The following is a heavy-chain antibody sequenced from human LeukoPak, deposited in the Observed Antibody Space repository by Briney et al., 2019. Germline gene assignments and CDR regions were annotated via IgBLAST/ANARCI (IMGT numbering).Heavy chain of an antibody. CDR1: GYTFPSYF. V-gene: IGHV1-46*01. D-gene: IGHD6-19*01. CDR2: INPTGGST. CDR3: ARVGSSGWYDY. Sequence: ASVKVSCKASGYTFPSYFMHWVRQAPGQGLEWMGIINPTGGSTTYAQKFQGRVTMTRDTSTSTVYMELSSLRSEDTAVYYCARVGSSGWYDYWGQGTLVTVSS. J-gene: IGHJ4*02.